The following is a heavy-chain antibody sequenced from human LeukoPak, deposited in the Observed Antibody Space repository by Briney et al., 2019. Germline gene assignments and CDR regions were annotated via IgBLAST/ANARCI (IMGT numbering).Heavy chain of an antibody. Sequence: GRTLRLSCAASGLIFRSYAMHWGRQAPGKGLEWGSAIWYDGSNEYYADSVKGRFTISRDNSKNTLYLQMNSLRAEDTGVYYCARGSVAAAYVGLDIWGQGTMVTVSS. CDR3: ARGSVAAAYVGLDI. CDR1: GLIFRSYA. CDR2: IWYDGSNE. J-gene: IGHJ3*02. D-gene: IGHD3-10*02. V-gene: IGHV3-30*04.